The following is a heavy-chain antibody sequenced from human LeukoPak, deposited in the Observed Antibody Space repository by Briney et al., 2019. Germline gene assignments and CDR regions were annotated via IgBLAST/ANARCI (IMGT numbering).Heavy chain of an antibody. Sequence: PGGSLRLSCSASGYTFSSYAMHWVRQAPGKGLEYVSAISSNGGSTYYADSVKGRFTISRDNSKNTLYLQMSSLRAEDTAVYYCVKDGPMAGLYDAFDIWGQGTMVTVSS. CDR2: ISSNGGST. CDR1: GYTFSSYA. V-gene: IGHV3-64D*06. CDR3: VKDGPMAGLYDAFDI. D-gene: IGHD6-19*01. J-gene: IGHJ3*02.